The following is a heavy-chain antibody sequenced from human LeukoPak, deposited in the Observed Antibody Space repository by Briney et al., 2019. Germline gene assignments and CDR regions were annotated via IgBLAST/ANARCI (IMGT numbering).Heavy chain of an antibody. CDR2: IIPILGIA. CDR1: GGTFSSYA. D-gene: IGHD4-23*01. V-gene: IGHV1-69*04. Sequence: SVKVSCKASGGTFSSYAISWVRQAPGQGLEWMGRIIPILGIANYAQKFQGRVTITADKSTGTAYMELSSLRSEDTAVHYCAREANDGTTVVTDFDYWGQGTLVTVSS. J-gene: IGHJ4*02. CDR3: AREANDGTTVVTDFDY.